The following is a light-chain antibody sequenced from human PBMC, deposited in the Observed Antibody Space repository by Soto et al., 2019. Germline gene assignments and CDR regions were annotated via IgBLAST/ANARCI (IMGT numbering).Light chain of an antibody. J-gene: IGKJ2*01. CDR1: RSLSSSY. Sequence: IVLTQSPGTLSLSPGERATLSCRASRSLSSSYVVWYQQKPGQAPRLLIYAASRRATGIPDRFSGSGSATEYTLTISRLEPEDFAVYYCQQQGTVGQGTKLEIK. CDR2: AAS. CDR3: QQQGT. V-gene: IGKV3-20*01.